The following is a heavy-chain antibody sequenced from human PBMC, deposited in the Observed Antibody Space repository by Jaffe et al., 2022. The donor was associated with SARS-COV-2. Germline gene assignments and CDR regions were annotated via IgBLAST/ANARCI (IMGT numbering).Heavy chain of an antibody. CDR2: IYYSGST. D-gene: IGHD2-2*01. Sequence: QVQLQESGPGLVKPSQTLSLTCTVSGGSISSGGYYWSWIRQHPGKGLEWIGYIYYSGSTYYNPSLKSRVTISVDTSKNQFSLKLSSVTAADTAVYYCARGAAIKGPLRYGMDVWGQGTTVTVSS. J-gene: IGHJ6*02. V-gene: IGHV4-31*03. CDR3: ARGAAIKGPLRYGMDV. CDR1: GGSISSGGYY.